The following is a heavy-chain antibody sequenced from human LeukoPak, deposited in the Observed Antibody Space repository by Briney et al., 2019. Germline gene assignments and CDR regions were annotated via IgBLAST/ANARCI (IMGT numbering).Heavy chain of an antibody. CDR1: GGTFSSYA. J-gene: IGHJ5*02. V-gene: IGHV1-69*05. D-gene: IGHD3-10*01. Sequence: SVKDSCKASGGTFSSYAISWVRQAPGQGLEWMGRIIPIFGTANYAQKFQGRVTITTDESTSTAYMELSSLRSEDTAVYYCARGPMVRGVIIDNWFDPWGQGTLVTVSS. CDR3: ARGPMVRGVIIDNWFDP. CDR2: IIPIFGTA.